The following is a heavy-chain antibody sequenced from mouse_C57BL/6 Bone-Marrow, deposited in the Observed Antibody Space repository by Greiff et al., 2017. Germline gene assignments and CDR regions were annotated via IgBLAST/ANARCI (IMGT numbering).Heavy chain of an antibody. J-gene: IGHJ1*03. CDR3: ARYTTVVATGFNWYFDV. Sequence: VQLKESGPGLAKPSQTLSLTCSVTGYSITSDYWNWIRKFPGNKLEYMGYISYSGSTYYNPSLKSRISITRDTSKNQYYLQLNSVTTEDTATYYCARYTTVVATGFNWYFDVWGTGTTVTVSS. CDR1: GYSITSDY. V-gene: IGHV3-8*01. CDR2: ISYSGST. D-gene: IGHD1-1*01.